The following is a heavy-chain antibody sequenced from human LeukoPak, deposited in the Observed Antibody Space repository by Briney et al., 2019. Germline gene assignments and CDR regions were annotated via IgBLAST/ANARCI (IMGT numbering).Heavy chain of an antibody. CDR3: AGGYGSGSFSA. J-gene: IGHJ5*02. CDR2: INYSGT. CDR1: GFTLNDYY. V-gene: IGHV3-11*01. D-gene: IGHD3-10*01. Sequence: GGSLRLSCAASGFTLNDYYMSWIRQAPGKGLELIAYINYSGTSYADSVKGRFTISRDNAESSLHLQMNSLRVEDTALYYCAGGYGSGSFSAWGQGTLVTVSS.